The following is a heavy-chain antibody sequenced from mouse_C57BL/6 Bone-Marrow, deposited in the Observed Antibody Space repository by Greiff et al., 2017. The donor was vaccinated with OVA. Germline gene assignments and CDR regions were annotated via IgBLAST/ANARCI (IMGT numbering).Heavy chain of an antibody. CDR1: GFSFNTYA. CDR3: VRHAFDDYDPFYAY. D-gene: IGHD2-4*01. V-gene: IGHV10-1*01. Sequence: EVKLMESGGGLVQPKGSLKLSCAASGFSFNTYAMNWVRQAPGTGLEWVARIRSKSNNYATYYADSVKDRFTISRDESESMLYLQMNNLKTEDTAMYYCVRHAFDDYDPFYAYWGQGTLVTVSA. J-gene: IGHJ3*01. CDR2: IRSKSNNYAT.